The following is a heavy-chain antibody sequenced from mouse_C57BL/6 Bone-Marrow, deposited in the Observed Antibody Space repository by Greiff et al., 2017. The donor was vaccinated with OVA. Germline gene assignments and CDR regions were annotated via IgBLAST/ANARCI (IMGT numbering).Heavy chain of an antibody. CDR2: ISWDDDK. Sequence: QVTLKECGPGILQSSQTLSLTCSFSGFSLSTSGMGVSWIRQPSGKGLVWLAHISWDDDKRYNPFLKSRLPISTDSSRNQGFLKVTSVDTADTATYYCARRDYEFADWGQGTLVTVSA. D-gene: IGHD2-4*01. CDR1: GFSLSTSGMG. V-gene: IGHV8-12*01. J-gene: IGHJ3*01. CDR3: ARRDYEFAD.